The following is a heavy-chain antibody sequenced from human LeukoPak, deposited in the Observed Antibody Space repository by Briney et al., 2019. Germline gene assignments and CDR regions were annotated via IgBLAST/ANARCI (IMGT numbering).Heavy chain of an antibody. V-gene: IGHV4-39*07. D-gene: IGHD6-13*01. Sequence: SETLSLTCTVSGGSISSSSYYWGWIRQPPGKGLEWIGSIYYSGSTYYNPSLKSRVTISVDTSKNQFSLKLSSVTAADTAVYYCARDRTIGSSWLYYYGMDVWGQGTTVTVSS. J-gene: IGHJ6*02. CDR2: IYYSGST. CDR3: ARDRTIGSSWLYYYGMDV. CDR1: GGSISSSSYY.